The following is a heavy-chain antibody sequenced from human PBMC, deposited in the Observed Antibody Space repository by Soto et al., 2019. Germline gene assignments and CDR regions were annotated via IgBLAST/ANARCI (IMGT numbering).Heavy chain of an antibody. CDR2: IVVGSGNT. Sequence: QRQLVQSGPEVKKPGTSVKVSCKASTFTFTSSAVQWVGQARGQRLEWIGWIVVGSGNTKYAQNFQERVTITRVMSSGTAYLQLSSLRSEDTAVYYSATHREGATYYFDYWGQGTLLTVSS. V-gene: IGHV1-58*01. CDR3: ATHREGATYYFDY. CDR1: TFTFTSSA. J-gene: IGHJ4*02. D-gene: IGHD1-26*01.